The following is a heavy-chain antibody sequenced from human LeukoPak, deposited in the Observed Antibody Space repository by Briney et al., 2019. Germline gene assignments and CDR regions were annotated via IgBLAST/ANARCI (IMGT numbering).Heavy chain of an antibody. V-gene: IGHV4-61*05. J-gene: IGHJ4*02. Sequence: SETLSLTCTVSGGSISSSSYYWGWIRQPPGKGLEWIGYIHYSGSTSYNPSLKSRVTISVATSKNQTQFSLKLSSVTAADTAVYYCARHSGYGGKRYYFNYWGQGTLVTVSS. CDR3: ARHSGYGGKRYYFNY. D-gene: IGHD4-23*01. CDR1: GGSISSSSYY. CDR2: IHYSGST.